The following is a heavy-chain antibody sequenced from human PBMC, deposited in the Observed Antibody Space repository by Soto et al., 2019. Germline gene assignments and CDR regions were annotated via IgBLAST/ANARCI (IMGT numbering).Heavy chain of an antibody. CDR3: AREGASSYASRHFDN. CDR1: GGSMFSYY. CDR2: IYGSGGT. V-gene: IGHV4-4*07. J-gene: IGHJ4*02. Sequence: QVQLQESGPGLVKASETLSLTCTVSGGSMFSYYWSWIRQPAGKGLEWIARIYGSGGTNYNPSLKSRVTMSLDTSKNKFSLRMTYVTAADTAVYYCAREGASSYASRHFDNWGQGTLVTVSS. D-gene: IGHD3-16*01.